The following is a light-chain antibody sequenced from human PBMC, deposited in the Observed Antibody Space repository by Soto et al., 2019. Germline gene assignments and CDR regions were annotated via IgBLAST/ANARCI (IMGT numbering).Light chain of an antibody. V-gene: IGKV3-11*01. Sequence: EIVMTQSPATLSVSPGERATLSCRASQSLSTYLAWYQQKPGQAPRLLIYDASNRATGIPARFSGSGSGTDFTLTISSLEPEDFAVYYCQQRSNWPPTFGQGTKVDIK. CDR3: QQRSNWPPT. J-gene: IGKJ1*01. CDR2: DAS. CDR1: QSLSTY.